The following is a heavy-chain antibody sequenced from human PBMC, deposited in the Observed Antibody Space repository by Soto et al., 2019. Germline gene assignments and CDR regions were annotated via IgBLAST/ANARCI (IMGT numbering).Heavy chain of an antibody. D-gene: IGHD2-2*01. J-gene: IGHJ5*02. CDR2: ISAYNGNT. V-gene: IGHV1-18*01. CDR1: GYTFTGYG. Sequence: QVPLVQSGAEVKNPGASVKVSCKATGYTFTGYGIGWVRQAPGQGLEWMGWISAYNGNTNYAQKLQGRVTMTTDTSTSTAYMELRSLRSDDTAVYYCARVRCSSTGCYAGWFDPWGQGTLVTVSS. CDR3: ARVRCSSTGCYAGWFDP.